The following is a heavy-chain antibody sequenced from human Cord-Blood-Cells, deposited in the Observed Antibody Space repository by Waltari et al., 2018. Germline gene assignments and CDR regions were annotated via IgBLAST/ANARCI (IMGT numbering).Heavy chain of an antibody. V-gene: IGHV3-13*01. CDR2: IGTAGDT. Sequence: EVQRVESGGGWVQPGGCLRLSGEASGFTFSSYDMHWVRQATGKGLEWVSAIGTAGDTYYPGSVKGRFTISRENAKNSLYLQMNSLRAGDTAVYYCARRSGDAFDIWGQGTMVTVSS. CDR3: ARRSGDAFDI. J-gene: IGHJ3*02. CDR1: GFTFSSYD. D-gene: IGHD3-3*01.